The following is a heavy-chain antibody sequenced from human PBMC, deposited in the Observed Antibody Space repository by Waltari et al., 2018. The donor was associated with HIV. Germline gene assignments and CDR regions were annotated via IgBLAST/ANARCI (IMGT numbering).Heavy chain of an antibody. CDR3: ARESGSNAFDI. CDR1: GFTVSSNH. V-gene: IGHV3-66*02. D-gene: IGHD5-12*01. Sequence: EVQLVESGGGLVQPGGSLRLSCAASGFTVSSNHMIWVRQAPGKGLEWVSVIYSGGSTYYADSVKGRFTISRDNSKNTLYLQMNSLRAEDTAVYYCARESGSNAFDIWGQGTMVTVSS. J-gene: IGHJ3*02. CDR2: IYSGGST.